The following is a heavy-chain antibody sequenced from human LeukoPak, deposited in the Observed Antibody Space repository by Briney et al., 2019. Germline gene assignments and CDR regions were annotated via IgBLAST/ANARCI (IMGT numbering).Heavy chain of an antibody. D-gene: IGHD1-26*01. J-gene: IGHJ4*02. CDR3: ARDPWQGSTTLH. CDR1: GFSISSGY. CDR2: LYSDDSA. V-gene: IGHV3-66*02. Sequence: GGSLRLSCVASGFSISSGYMTWARQAPGKALEWVSLLYSDDSAYYPDSVKGRFTISRDNPKSTLHLQMDTLRTEDTAMYYCARDPWQGSTTLHWGQGIMVTVSS.